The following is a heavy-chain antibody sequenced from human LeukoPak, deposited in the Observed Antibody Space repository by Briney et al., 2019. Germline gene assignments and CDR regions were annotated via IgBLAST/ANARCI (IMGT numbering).Heavy chain of an antibody. J-gene: IGHJ4*02. Sequence: SVKVSCKASGGTFISYAISWVRQAPGQGLEWMVEIIPIFGTANYAQKFQGRVTITADESTSTAYMELSSLRSEDTAVYYCARVGGYEGRRAPFDYWGQGTLVTVSS. CDR1: GGTFISYA. CDR2: IIPIFGTA. V-gene: IGHV1-69*13. D-gene: IGHD5-18*01. CDR3: ARVGGYEGRRAPFDY.